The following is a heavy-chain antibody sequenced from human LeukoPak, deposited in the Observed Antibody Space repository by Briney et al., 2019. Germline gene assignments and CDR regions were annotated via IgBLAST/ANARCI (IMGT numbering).Heavy chain of an antibody. Sequence: SETLSLTCTVSGDSISTYYWSWIRQPPGKGLEWIGYIYYRVTSDYNPSLKSRVTISADTSKNLFSLKLSSVTAADTAVYYCARAGPGYSYGYTPFSFDSWGQGTLVTVSS. CDR1: GDSISTYY. CDR3: ARAGPGYSYGYTPFSFDS. V-gene: IGHV4-59*01. D-gene: IGHD5-18*01. J-gene: IGHJ4*02. CDR2: IYYRVTS.